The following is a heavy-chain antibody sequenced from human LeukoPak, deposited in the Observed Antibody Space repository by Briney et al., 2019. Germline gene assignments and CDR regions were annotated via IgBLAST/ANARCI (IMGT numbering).Heavy chain of an antibody. D-gene: IGHD2-2*01. CDR2: IYPGDSDT. J-gene: IGHJ4*02. CDR1: GNSFTNYW. CDR3: ARLGCSSTSCYVGYYFDY. V-gene: IGHV5-51*01. Sequence: GGTLKISCKVSGNSFTNYWIGWVRQMPGKGLDWMGIIYPGDSDTKYSPSFQGQVTISADKSISTACLQWSSLRASDTAMYYCARLGCSSTSCYVGYYFDYWGQGTLVTVSS.